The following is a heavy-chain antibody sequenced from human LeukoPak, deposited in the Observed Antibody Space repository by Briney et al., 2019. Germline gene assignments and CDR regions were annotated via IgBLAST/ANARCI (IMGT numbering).Heavy chain of an antibody. D-gene: IGHD6-19*01. Sequence: PSETLSLTCAVSGGSITGFFWTWIRQPAGEGLQYIGRIFSRGGANYNPSLQSRVAMSVDTSQNLFSLKLTSVTAADTAVYFYARVATPDVSSPLDFWGQGILVTVSS. CDR3: ARVATPDVSSPLDF. CDR2: IFSRGGA. V-gene: IGHV4-4*07. CDR1: GGSITGFF. J-gene: IGHJ4*02.